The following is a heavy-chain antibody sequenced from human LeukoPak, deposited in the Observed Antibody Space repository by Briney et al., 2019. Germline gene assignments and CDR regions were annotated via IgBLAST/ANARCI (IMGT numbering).Heavy chain of an antibody. Sequence: RASVKVSCKASGGTFSCYAISWVRQAPGQGLEWMGGIIPIFGTANYAQKFQGRVTITADKSTSTAYMELSSLRSEDTAVYYCARGRGYGSGSSPLYYFDYWGQGTLVTVSS. D-gene: IGHD3-10*01. CDR2: IIPIFGTA. J-gene: IGHJ4*02. CDR3: ARGRGYGSGSSPLYYFDY. CDR1: GGTFSCYA. V-gene: IGHV1-69*06.